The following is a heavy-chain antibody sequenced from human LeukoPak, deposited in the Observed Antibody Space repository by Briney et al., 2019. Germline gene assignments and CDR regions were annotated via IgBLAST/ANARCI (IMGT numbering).Heavy chain of an antibody. D-gene: IGHD6-19*01. CDR3: ARTNTVAGPHY. V-gene: IGHV4-59*08. CDR2: ISYSGST. Sequence: SETLSLTCTVSGGSISNYYWSWIRQPPGKGLEWIGYISYSGSTNYNPSLKSRVTISVDTSKNQFSLKLSSVTAADTAVYYCARTNTVAGPHYWGQGTLVTASS. J-gene: IGHJ4*02. CDR1: GGSISNYY.